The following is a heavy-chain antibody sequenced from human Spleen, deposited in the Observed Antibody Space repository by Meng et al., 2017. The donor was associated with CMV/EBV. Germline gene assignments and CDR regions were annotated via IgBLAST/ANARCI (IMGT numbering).Heavy chain of an antibody. D-gene: IGHD3-3*01. CDR3: AKDITQDFWSGYYSGYFDY. Sequence: GESLKISCEASGFIFDDYAMHWVRQAPGKGLVWVSLISWDGDNTYYADSVKGRFTISRDNSKNSLYLQMNSLRTEDTAFYYCAKDITQDFWSGYYSGYFDYWGQGTLVTVSS. V-gene: IGHV3-43D*03. CDR1: GFIFDDYA. CDR2: ISWDGDNT. J-gene: IGHJ4*02.